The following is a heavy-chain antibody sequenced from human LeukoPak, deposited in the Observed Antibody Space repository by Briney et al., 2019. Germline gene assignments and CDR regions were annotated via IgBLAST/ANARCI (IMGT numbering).Heavy chain of an antibody. D-gene: IGHD6-6*01. CDR1: GGSFSGYY. Sequence: SETLSLTCAVYGGSFSGYYWSWIRQPPGKGLEWIGEINHSGSTNYNPSLKSRVTISVDTSKNQFSLKLSSVTAADTAVYYCARVRQLAGIYYYYYYMDVWGKGTTVTVSS. CDR3: ARVRQLAGIYYYYYYMDV. CDR2: INHSGST. J-gene: IGHJ6*03. V-gene: IGHV4-34*01.